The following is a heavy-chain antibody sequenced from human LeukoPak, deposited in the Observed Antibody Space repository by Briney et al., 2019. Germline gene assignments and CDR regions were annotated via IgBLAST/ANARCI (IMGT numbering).Heavy chain of an antibody. Sequence: GGSLRLSCAASGFTFSSYAMSWVRQAPGKGLEWVSAISGSGGSTYYADSVKGRFTISRDNSKNTLYLQMNSLRAEDTAVYYCAKDLISGSVRNDAFDIWGQGTMVTVSS. J-gene: IGHJ3*02. V-gene: IGHV3-23*01. CDR1: GFTFSSYA. CDR3: AKDLISGSVRNDAFDI. D-gene: IGHD1-14*01. CDR2: ISGSGGST.